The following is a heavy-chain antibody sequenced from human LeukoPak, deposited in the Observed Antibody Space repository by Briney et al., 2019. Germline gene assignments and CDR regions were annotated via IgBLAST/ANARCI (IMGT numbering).Heavy chain of an antibody. CDR1: GGSISSYY. D-gene: IGHD3-9*01. V-gene: IGHV4-59*01. Sequence: SETLSLACTVSGGSISSYYWSWIRQPPGKGLEWIGYIYYSGSTNYNPSLKSRVTISVDTSKNQFSLKLSSVTAADTAVYYCARDDGILTGYVYWGQGTLVTVSS. J-gene: IGHJ4*02. CDR2: IYYSGST. CDR3: ARDDGILTGYVY.